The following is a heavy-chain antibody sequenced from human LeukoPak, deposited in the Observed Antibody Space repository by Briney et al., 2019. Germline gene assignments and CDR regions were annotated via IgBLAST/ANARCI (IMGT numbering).Heavy chain of an antibody. V-gene: IGHV3-7*04. CDR3: ARGGGSYYNY. J-gene: IGHJ4*02. CDR2: IKQDGSEK. Sequence: GGSLRLSCTASGFTFSNPRLSWVRQAPGKGLEWVANIKQDGSEKYYVDSVKGRFTISRDNAKNSLYLQMNSLRAEDTAVYYCARGGGSYYNYWGQGTLVTVSS. D-gene: IGHD1-26*01. CDR1: GFTFSNPR.